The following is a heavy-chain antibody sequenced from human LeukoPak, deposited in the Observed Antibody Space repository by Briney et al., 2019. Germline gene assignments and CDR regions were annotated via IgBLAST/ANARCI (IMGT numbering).Heavy chain of an antibody. V-gene: IGHV4-34*01. CDR3: ADQTGKQEFDP. CDR1: GGSFSGYY. Sequence: PSQTLSLTCAVYGGSFSGYYWSWIRQPPGKGLEWIGEINHSGSTNYNPSLKSRVTISVDTSKNQFSLKLSSVTAADTAVYYCADQTGKQEFDPWGQGTLVTVSS. D-gene: IGHD7-27*01. J-gene: IGHJ5*02. CDR2: INHSGST.